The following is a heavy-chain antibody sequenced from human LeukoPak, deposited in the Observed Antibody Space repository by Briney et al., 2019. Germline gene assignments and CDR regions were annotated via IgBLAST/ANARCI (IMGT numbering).Heavy chain of an antibody. V-gene: IGHV3-15*04. CDR2: TVSEIDGGTT. Sequence: GGSLRLSRAASGFTFNYAWMSWVRQVPGKGLEWVGQTVSEIDGGTTDYATPVKGRFTISRDDSKSTLYLQMNSLKIEDTAVYYCTTDEDWNYARKDVWGQGATVIVSS. J-gene: IGHJ6*02. D-gene: IGHD1-7*01. CDR1: GFTFNYAW. CDR3: TTDEDWNYARKDV.